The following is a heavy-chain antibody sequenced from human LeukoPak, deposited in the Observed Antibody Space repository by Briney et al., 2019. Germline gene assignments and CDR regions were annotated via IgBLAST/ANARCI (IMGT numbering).Heavy chain of an antibody. J-gene: IGHJ4*02. CDR1: GYTFTGYY. CDR2: INPNSGGT. CDR3: ARRDSGSYG. Sequence: GAPVKVSCKASGYTFTGYYMHWVRQAPGQGLEWMGWINPNSGGTNYAQKFQGRVTITADKSTSTAYMELSSLRSEDTAVYYCARRDSGSYGWGQGTLVTVSS. V-gene: IGHV1-2*02. D-gene: IGHD1-26*01.